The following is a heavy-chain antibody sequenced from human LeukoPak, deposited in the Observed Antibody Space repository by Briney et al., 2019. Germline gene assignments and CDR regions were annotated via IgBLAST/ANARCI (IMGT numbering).Heavy chain of an antibody. CDR2: IYYSGST. D-gene: IGHD2-21*02. J-gene: IGHJ5*02. Sequence: SETLSLTCTVSGGSISSYYWSWIRQPPGKGLEWIGYIYYSGSTNYNPPLKSRVTISVDTSKNQFSLKLSSVTAADTAVYYCARAYCGGDCYSGEGTNWFDPWGQGTLVTVSS. CDR3: ARAYCGGDCYSGEGTNWFDP. V-gene: IGHV4-59*01. CDR1: GGSISSYY.